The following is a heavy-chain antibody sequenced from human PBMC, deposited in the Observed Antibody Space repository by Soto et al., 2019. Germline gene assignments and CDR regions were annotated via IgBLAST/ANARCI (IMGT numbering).Heavy chain of an antibody. Sequence: ASVKVSCKASGYTFTSYYMRWVRQAPGQGLEWMGIINPSGGSTSYAQKFQGRVTMTRDTSTSTVYMELSSLRSEDTAVYYCARDAGPKITGTTLSNPWGQGTLVTVSS. CDR2: INPSGGST. CDR1: GYTFTSYY. V-gene: IGHV1-46*01. J-gene: IGHJ5*02. D-gene: IGHD1-7*01. CDR3: ARDAGPKITGTTLSNP.